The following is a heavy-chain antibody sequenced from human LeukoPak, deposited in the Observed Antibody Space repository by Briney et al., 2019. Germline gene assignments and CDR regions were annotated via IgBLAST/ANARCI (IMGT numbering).Heavy chain of an antibody. D-gene: IGHD3-3*01. CDR2: ISGSGGST. CDR1: GFTFSSYA. CDR3: AKDLTEFLEWLESYDAFDI. J-gene: IGHJ3*02. V-gene: IGHV3-23*01. Sequence: GGSLRLSCAASGFTFSSYAMSWVRQAPGKGLEWVSAISGSGGSTYYADSVKGRFTISRDNSKNTLYLQMNSLRAEDTAVYYCAKDLTEFLEWLESYDAFDIWGQGTMVTVSS.